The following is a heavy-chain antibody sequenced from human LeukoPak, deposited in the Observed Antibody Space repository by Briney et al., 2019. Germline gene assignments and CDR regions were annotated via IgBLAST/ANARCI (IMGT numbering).Heavy chain of an antibody. CDR1: GFTFDDYA. Sequence: PGGSLRLSCAASGFTFDDYAMHWVRQAPGKGLEWVSGISWNSGSIGYADSVKGRFTIPRDNAKNSLYLQMNSLRAEDTALYYCAKDLVLGGTTGFDYWGQGTLVTVSS. CDR3: AKDLVLGGTTGFDY. CDR2: ISWNSGSI. D-gene: IGHD3-16*01. V-gene: IGHV3-9*01. J-gene: IGHJ4*02.